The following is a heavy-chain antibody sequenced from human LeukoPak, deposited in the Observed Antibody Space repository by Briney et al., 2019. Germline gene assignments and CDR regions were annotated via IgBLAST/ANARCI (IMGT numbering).Heavy chain of an antibody. CDR3: AREESGGYFDY. V-gene: IGHV1-46*01. D-gene: IGHD2-8*02. Sequence: GASVKVSCKASGYTLTNYYMHWVRQAPGQGLEWMGLINPTGSSTIYAQKFRGRVTMTRDTSTSTVYMELSSLRSEDTAVYYCAREESGGYFDYWGQGTLVTVSS. J-gene: IGHJ4*02. CDR2: INPTGSST. CDR1: GYTLTNYY.